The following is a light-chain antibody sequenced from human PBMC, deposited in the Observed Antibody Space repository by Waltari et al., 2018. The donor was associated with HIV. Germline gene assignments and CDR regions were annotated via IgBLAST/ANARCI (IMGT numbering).Light chain of an antibody. CDR1: ALPKQY. CDR3: QSADSSGSYVV. CDR2: KDK. Sequence: SYELTQSPSVSLSPGQTARITCSGVALPKQYAYWYRQKPGQAPVLVIYKDKERHSGIPERISGSASGTKVTLTITGVQPEDEAEYYCQSADSSGSYVVFGGGTKLTVL. J-gene: IGLJ2*01. V-gene: IGLV3-25*03.